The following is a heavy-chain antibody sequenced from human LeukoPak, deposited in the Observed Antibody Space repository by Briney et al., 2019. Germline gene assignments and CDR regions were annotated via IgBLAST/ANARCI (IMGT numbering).Heavy chain of an antibody. CDR2: ISSSSSYI. V-gene: IGHV3-21*01. J-gene: IGHJ4*02. D-gene: IGHD1-26*01. CDR1: GFTFSSYS. CDR3: TRSSSGSYSLYY. Sequence: GGSLRLSCAASGFTFSSYSMNWVRQAPGKGLEWVSSISSSSSYIYYADSVKGRFTISRDNAKNSLYLQMNSLRAEDTAVYYCTRSSSGSYSLYYWGQGTLVTVSS.